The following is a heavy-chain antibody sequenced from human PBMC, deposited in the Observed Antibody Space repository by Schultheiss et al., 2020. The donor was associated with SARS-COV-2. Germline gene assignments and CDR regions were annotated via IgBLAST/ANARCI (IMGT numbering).Heavy chain of an antibody. CDR2: ISGSGGST. Sequence: GGSLRLSCAASGFTFSSYAMSWVRQAPGKGLEWVSAISGSGGSTYYADSVKGRFTISRENAKNSLYLQMNSLRAEDTAVYYCARSRTLDYWGQGTLVTVSS. D-gene: IGHD2-2*01. CDR1: GFTFSSYA. CDR3: ARSRTLDY. J-gene: IGHJ4*02. V-gene: IGHV3-23*01.